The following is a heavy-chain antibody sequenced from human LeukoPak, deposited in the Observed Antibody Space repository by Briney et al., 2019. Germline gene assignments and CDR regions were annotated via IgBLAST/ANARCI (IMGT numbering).Heavy chain of an antibody. CDR3: ARESQEMATIG. CDR2: IYYSGST. CDR1: GGSISSYY. V-gene: IGHV4-59*01. Sequence: PSETLSLTCTVSGGSISSYYWSWIRQPPGKGLEWIGYIYYSGSTNYNPSLKSRVTISVDTSKNQFSLKLGSVTAADTAVYYCARESQEMATIGWGQGTLVTVSS. J-gene: IGHJ4*02. D-gene: IGHD5-24*01.